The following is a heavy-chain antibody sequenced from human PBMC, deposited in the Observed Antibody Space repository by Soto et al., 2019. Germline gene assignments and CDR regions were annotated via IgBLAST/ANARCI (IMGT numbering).Heavy chain of an antibody. V-gene: IGHV3-43*01. Sequence: GGSLRLSCAASGFTFDDYTMHWVRQAPGKGLEWVSTVSWDGGSTYYADSVKGRVTISRDNSKNTLYLQMNSLRVEDTAIYYCAKDIVSTVTHADFWGQGILVTVSS. D-gene: IGHD4-17*01. CDR2: VSWDGGST. CDR3: AKDIVSTVTHADF. J-gene: IGHJ4*02. CDR1: GFTFDDYT.